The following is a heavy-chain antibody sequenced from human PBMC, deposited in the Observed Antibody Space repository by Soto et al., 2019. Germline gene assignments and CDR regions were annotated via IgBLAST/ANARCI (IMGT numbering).Heavy chain of an antibody. CDR2: TFRKGDT. J-gene: IGHJ3*02. D-gene: IGHD2-21*02. CDR1: GGSVSDKRW. Sequence: SETLSLTCALSGGSVSDKRWWTWVRQTPGKGLEWIGETFRKGDTNYNAFLKSRVSISIDKSRNQVSLILTSVTAADTAVYYCASYVGTGGYGDFDIWGQGTVVTV. CDR3: ASYVGTGGYGDFDI. V-gene: IGHV4-4*02.